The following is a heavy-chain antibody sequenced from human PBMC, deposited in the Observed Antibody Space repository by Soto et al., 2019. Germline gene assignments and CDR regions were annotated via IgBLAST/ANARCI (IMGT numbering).Heavy chain of an antibody. D-gene: IGHD1-1*01. CDR2: INGGTGQT. V-gene: IGHV1-3*01. J-gene: IGHJ6*02. CDR1: GYTFSTNA. CDR3: AMWKGMEENYYYYGLDI. Sequence: ASVKVSCKASGYTFSTNAMHWVRQAPGQRLEWMGWINGGTGQTKHSHRFQDRVSITRDTSASTAYMELSSLRSEDTAVYYCAMWKGMEENYYYYGLDIWGQGTTVTVSS.